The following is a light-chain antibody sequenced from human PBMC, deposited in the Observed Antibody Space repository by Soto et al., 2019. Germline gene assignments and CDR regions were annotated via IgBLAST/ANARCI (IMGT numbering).Light chain of an antibody. V-gene: IGKV3-11*01. J-gene: IGKJ4*01. Sequence: EIVLTQSPATLSLSPGERATLSCRASQSVGTYFAWFQHKPGQAPRLLIYDSSNRATGIPARFSGSGSGTDFTLTISSLEPEDFAVYYCQQRSDWQYTFGGGNKVEIK. CDR2: DSS. CDR3: QQRSDWQYT. CDR1: QSVGTY.